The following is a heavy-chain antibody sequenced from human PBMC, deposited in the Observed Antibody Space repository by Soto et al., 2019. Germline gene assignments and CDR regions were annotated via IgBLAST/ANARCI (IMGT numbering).Heavy chain of an antibody. J-gene: IGHJ5*02. CDR3: AREASVAALDP. Sequence: QVQLVQSGAEVKKPGASVKVSCKASGYTFTSYGISWVRQAPGQGLEGMGWISAYNGNTNYAQKLQGRVTMTTDKSTSTADMELMSLRSDDTAVYYCAREASVAALDPWGQGTLVTVSS. CDR1: GYTFTSYG. V-gene: IGHV1-18*01. CDR2: ISAYNGNT. D-gene: IGHD6-19*01.